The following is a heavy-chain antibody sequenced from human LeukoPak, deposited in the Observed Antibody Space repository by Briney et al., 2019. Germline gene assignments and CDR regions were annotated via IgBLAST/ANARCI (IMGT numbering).Heavy chain of an antibody. CDR2: IYYSGST. J-gene: IGHJ3*02. CDR3: ARVPYFHAFDI. D-gene: IGHD3-9*01. Sequence: SETLSLTCTVSGGSISSYYWSWIRQPPGKGLEWIGYIYYSGSTNYNPSLKSRVTISVDTSKNQFSLKLSSVTAADTAVYYCARVPYFHAFDIWGQGTMVTVSS. V-gene: IGHV4-59*01. CDR1: GGSISSYY.